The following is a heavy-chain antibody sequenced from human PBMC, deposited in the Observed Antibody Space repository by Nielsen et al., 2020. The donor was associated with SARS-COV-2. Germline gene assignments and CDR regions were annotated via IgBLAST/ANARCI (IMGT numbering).Heavy chain of an antibody. CDR1: GFTFSNFA. CDR3: ARNRGEIDY. CDR2: ISSGGTI. D-gene: IGHD3-16*01. V-gene: IGHV3-48*01. J-gene: IGHJ4*01. Sequence: GESLKISCAASGFTFSNFAMNWVRQAPGKGLEWISYISSGGTIYYADSVKGRFTISRDNAKNSLYLQMSSLRAEDTAVYYCARNRGEIDYWGQGTLVTVSS.